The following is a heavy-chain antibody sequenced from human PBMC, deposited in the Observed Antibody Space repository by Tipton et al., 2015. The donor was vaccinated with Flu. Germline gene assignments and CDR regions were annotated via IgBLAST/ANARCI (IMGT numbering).Heavy chain of an antibody. Sequence: SLRLSCGVSGFSVSSNYMTWVRQAPGKGLEWVSVIYSGGSTYSADSVKGRFTISRDNVKNSVSLQMNSLRVEDTAVYFCARDAFGDGSAWGQGTEVTVSS. J-gene: IGHJ3*01. D-gene: IGHD2-21*01. V-gene: IGHV3-53*05. CDR1: GFSVSSNY. CDR2: IYSGGST. CDR3: ARDAFGDGSA.